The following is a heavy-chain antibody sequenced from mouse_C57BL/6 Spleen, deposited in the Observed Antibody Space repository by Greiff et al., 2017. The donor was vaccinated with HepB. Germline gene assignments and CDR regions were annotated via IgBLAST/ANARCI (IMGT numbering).Heavy chain of an antibody. D-gene: IGHD3-2*02. CDR1: GYTFTSYW. Sequence: QVQLQQPGAELVKPGASVKMSCKASGYTFTSYWITWVKQRPGQGLEWIGDIYPGSGSTNYNEKFKSKATLTVDTSSGTAYMQLSSLTSEDSAVYYCAREGRIRTYFDYWGQGTTLTVSS. J-gene: IGHJ2*01. CDR3: AREGRIRTYFDY. V-gene: IGHV1-55*01. CDR2: IYPGSGST.